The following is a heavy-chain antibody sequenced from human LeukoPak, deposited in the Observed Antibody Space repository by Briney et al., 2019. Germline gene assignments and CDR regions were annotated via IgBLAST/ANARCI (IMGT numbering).Heavy chain of an antibody. CDR1: GFTFSSYA. D-gene: IGHD2-2*03. Sequence: GGSLRLSCAASGFTFSSYAMSWVRQAPGKGLEWVSGIGGSGTRTYCADSVKGRFTISRDNSKNTLYLQMNSLRDEDTAVYYCAKDSHWILFDDWGQGTLVTVSS. J-gene: IGHJ4*02. CDR2: IGGSGTRT. V-gene: IGHV3-23*01. CDR3: AKDSHWILFDD.